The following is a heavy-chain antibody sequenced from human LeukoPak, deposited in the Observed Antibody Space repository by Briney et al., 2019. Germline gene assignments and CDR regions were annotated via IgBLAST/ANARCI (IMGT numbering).Heavy chain of an antibody. J-gene: IGHJ4*02. CDR3: ARFQFSSWDSYFDY. D-gene: IGHD6-13*01. Sequence: PGGSLRLSCAASGFTFSSYSMNWVRQAPGKGLEWVSSIISSSSYIYYADSVKGRFTISRDNAKNSLYLQMNSLRAEDTAVYYCARFQFSSWDSYFDYWGQGTLVTVSS. CDR2: IISSSSYI. V-gene: IGHV3-21*01. CDR1: GFTFSSYS.